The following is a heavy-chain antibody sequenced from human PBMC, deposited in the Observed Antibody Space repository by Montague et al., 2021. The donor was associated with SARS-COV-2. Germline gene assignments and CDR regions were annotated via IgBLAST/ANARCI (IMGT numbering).Heavy chain of an antibody. D-gene: IGHD1-7*01. CDR1: GGSISTYY. CDR2: MSDSGTA. V-gene: IGHV4-59*01. Sequence: SETLSLTCSVSGGSISTYYWSWIRQPPGKGLEWIGWMSDSGTAKYNPSLDSRVTIIIDKSKNQFSLKLKSVTPADTAQYYCARNPDRDLLTLTTNYGLGVWGQGTTVIVPS. CDR3: ARNPDRDLLTLTTNYGLGV. J-gene: IGHJ6*02.